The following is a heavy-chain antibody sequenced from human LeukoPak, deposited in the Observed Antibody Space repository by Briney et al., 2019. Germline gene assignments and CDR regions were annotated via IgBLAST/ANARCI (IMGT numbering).Heavy chain of an antibody. Sequence: GGSLTLSCAASGFTFTTSWMSWVRQAPGKGPEWVATINPGGSVKDYVDSLKGRFTISRDNAENSVSLQMTTLGAEDTAVYYCVRHVDFWGQGTLVIVSS. CDR1: GFTFTTSW. V-gene: IGHV3-7*05. J-gene: IGHJ4*02. CDR2: INPGGSVK. CDR3: VRHVDF.